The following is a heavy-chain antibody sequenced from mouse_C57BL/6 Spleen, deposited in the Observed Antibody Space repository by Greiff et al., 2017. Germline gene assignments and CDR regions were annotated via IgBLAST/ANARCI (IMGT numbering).Heavy chain of an antibody. V-gene: IGHV1-59*01. Sequence: VKLQQPGAELVRPGTSVKLSCKASGYTFTSYWMHWVKQRPGQGLEWIGEIDPSDSYTNYNQKFKGKATLTVDTSSSTAYLQLSSLTSEDYAVYYCARRAMDYWGQGTSVTVSS. J-gene: IGHJ4*01. CDR2: IDPSDSYT. CDR1: GYTFTSYW. CDR3: ARRAMDY.